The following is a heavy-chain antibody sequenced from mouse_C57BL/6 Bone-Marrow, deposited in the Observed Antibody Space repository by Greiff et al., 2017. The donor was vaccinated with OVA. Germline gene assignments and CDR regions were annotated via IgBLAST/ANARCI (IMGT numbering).Heavy chain of an antibody. CDR2: INPYNGGT. D-gene: IGHD2-2*01. J-gene: IGHJ2*01. CDR3: ARGLPPFDY. CDR1: GYTFTDYY. Sequence: VQLQQSGPVLVKPGASVQMSCKASGYTFTDYYMNWVKQSHGKSLEWIGVINPYNGGTSYNQKFKGKATLTVDKSSSTAYMELNSLTSEDSAVYYCARGLPPFDYWGQGTTLTVSS. V-gene: IGHV1-19*01.